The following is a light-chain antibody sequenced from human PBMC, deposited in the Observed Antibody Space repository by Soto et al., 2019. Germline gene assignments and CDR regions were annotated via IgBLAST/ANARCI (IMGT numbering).Light chain of an antibody. CDR1: NTDVGRDNY. CDR3: CSFAGGGATWV. V-gene: IGLV2-23*01. CDR2: DAT. Sequence: QSALTQPASVSGSPGQSITISCTGTNTDVGRDNYVSWYQQHPGKVPKLIIYDATKRPSGVSNRFSGSKSGNTASLTISGLQAEDEADYYCCSFAGGGATWVFGGGTKLTVL. J-gene: IGLJ3*02.